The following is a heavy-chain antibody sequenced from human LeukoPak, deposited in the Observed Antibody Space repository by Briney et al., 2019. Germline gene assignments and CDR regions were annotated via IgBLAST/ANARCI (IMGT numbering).Heavy chain of an antibody. CDR3: ARVYGYYDSSGYFDY. J-gene: IGHJ4*02. V-gene: IGHV1-2*02. CDR1: GYTFTAYY. D-gene: IGHD3-22*01. Sequence: ASVKVSRKASGYTFTAYYVHWVRQAPGQGLEWMGWINPNSGGTHYARKFQGRVTVTRDTSISTAYMELSSLRSDDTAVYYCARVYGYYDSSGYFDYWGQGTLVTVSS. CDR2: INPNSGGT.